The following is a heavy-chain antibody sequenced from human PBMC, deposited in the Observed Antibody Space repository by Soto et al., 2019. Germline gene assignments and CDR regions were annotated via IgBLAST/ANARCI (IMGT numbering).Heavy chain of an antibody. D-gene: IGHD3-10*02. V-gene: IGHV4-31*03. Sequence: SETLSLTCTVSGGSISSGDYCWRCIRQHPGKGLECIGYIFYTGSTYYNPTLKSRATMSVDTSKRQFSLNLSSLTAADTAAYYCARVYSVNYLRYFAFWG. J-gene: IGHJ4*03. CDR1: GGSISSGDYC. CDR3: ARVYSVNYLRYFAF. CDR2: IFYTGST.